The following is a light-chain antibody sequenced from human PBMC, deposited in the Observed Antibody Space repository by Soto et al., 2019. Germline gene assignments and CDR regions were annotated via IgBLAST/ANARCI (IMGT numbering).Light chain of an antibody. CDR3: QQYNSHDDIA. J-gene: IGKJ4*01. CDR1: QSISSW. V-gene: IGKV1-5*03. Sequence: DIQMTQSPSTLSASVGDRVTITCRASQSISSWLAWYQQKPGKAPKLLIYKASSLESGVPSRFSGSGSGTEFTLTISSLQPDDFATYYCQQYNSHDDIAFGRGTKVDIK. CDR2: KAS.